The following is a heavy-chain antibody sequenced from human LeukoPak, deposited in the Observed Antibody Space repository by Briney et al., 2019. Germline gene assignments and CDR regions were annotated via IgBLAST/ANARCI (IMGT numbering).Heavy chain of an antibody. Sequence: PSETLSLTCAVYGGSFSGYYWSWIRQPPGKGLEWIGEINHSGSTNYNPSLKSRVTISVDTSKNQFSLKLSSVTAADTAVYYCARFSGGSWFDYWGQGTLVTVSS. CDR2: INHSGST. CDR1: GGSFSGYY. D-gene: IGHD6-13*01. V-gene: IGHV4-34*01. CDR3: ARFSGGSWFDY. J-gene: IGHJ4*02.